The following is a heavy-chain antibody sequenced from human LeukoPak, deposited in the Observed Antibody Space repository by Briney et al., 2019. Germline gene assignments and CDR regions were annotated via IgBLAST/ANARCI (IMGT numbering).Heavy chain of an antibody. CDR1: GYSFTSYW. D-gene: IGHD3-3*01. J-gene: IGHJ3*02. Sequence: GESLKISCKGSGYSFTSYWIGWVRQLPGKGLEWMGIIYPGDSDTTYSPSFQGQVTISADKSISTAYLQWSSLKASDTAMYYCARQNYDFWSGNPNAFDIWGQGTMVTVSS. CDR2: IYPGDSDT. V-gene: IGHV5-51*01. CDR3: ARQNYDFWSGNPNAFDI.